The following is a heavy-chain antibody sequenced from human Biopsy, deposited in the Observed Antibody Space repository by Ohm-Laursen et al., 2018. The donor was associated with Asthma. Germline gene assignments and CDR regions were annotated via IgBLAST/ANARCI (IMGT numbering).Heavy chain of an antibody. V-gene: IGHV1-69*13. Sequence: SVKVSCKSLGGTFNTYVIGWVRQAPGQGLEWMGGINSVFGTTTYPQKFQDRVTMIADDSTSTVYMELSSLRSEDTAVYYCARKAGSCISRTCYSLDFWGQGTLVTVSS. D-gene: IGHD2-2*01. CDR3: ARKAGSCISRTCYSLDF. J-gene: IGHJ4*02. CDR1: GGTFNTYV. CDR2: INSVFGTT.